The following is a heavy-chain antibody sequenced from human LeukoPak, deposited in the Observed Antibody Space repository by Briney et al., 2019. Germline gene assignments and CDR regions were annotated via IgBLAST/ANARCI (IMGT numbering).Heavy chain of an antibody. CDR2: IQTDGST. J-gene: IGHJ5*01. CDR3: ARGLHWNDFNWFDS. V-gene: IGHV3-74*01. CDR1: GFTFTNFW. Sequence: GGTLRLSCAASGFTFTNFWMNWVRQTPGKGLMWVSRIQTDGSTRYAESVKGRFTISRDNAKNTVYLQMNTLSAEDTAIYYCARGLHWNDFNWFDSWGQGTLVTVSS. D-gene: IGHD1-1*01.